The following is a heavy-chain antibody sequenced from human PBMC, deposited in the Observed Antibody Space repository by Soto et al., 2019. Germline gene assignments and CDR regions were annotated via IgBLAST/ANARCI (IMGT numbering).Heavy chain of an antibody. CDR3: ASSGPYSGSYYDFDY. Sequence: QVQLQESGPGLVKPSQTLSLTCTVSGGSISSGGYYWSWIRQHPGKGLEWIGYIYYSGSTYYNPSLKSRVTLXXDXSXXQFSLELSSVTAADTAVYYCASSGPYSGSYYDFDYWGQGTLVTVSS. CDR2: IYYSGST. J-gene: IGHJ4*02. CDR1: GGSISSGGYY. V-gene: IGHV4-31*03. D-gene: IGHD1-26*01.